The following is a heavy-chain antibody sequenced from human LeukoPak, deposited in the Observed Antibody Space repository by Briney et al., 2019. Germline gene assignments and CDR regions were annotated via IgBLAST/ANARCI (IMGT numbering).Heavy chain of an antibody. V-gene: IGHV4-59*01. CDR1: GGSMSSYY. J-gene: IGHJ4*02. Sequence: SETLSLTCTVPGGSMSSYYWSWIRQPPGKGLEWIGYIYYSGSTNYNPSLKSRVTISVDTSKNQFSLKLSSATAADTAVYYCARVGTYGSGSYLSWLDYWGQGTLVTVSS. CDR3: ARVGTYGSGSYLSWLDY. D-gene: IGHD3-10*01. CDR2: IYYSGST.